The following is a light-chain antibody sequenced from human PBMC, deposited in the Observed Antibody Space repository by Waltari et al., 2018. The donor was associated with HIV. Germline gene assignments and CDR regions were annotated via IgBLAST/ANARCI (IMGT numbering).Light chain of an antibody. CDR2: YNS. J-gene: IGLJ3*02. V-gene: IGLV3-21*04. CDR1: NIGGKS. CDR3: QVWDSSNEHVV. Sequence: SYVLTQPPSVSVAPGAAATISCGAWNIGGKSVHWYKQQPGQAPVLVTRYNSDRPSGITDRISGSNSGHTANLTITSVEAGDEATYYCQVWDSSNEHVVFGGGTELTVL.